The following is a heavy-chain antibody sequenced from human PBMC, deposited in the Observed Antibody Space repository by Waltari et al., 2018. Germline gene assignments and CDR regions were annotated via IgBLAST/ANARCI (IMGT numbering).Heavy chain of an antibody. CDR3: ARAAGSSHFYYGLDV. J-gene: IGHJ6*02. Sequence: QEQLVESGGGVVQPGRSLRLPCAASGLTFRTFGLHWVRQAPGTGVGWVEVIWYDGSNKFYVDSVKGRFTISRDNSKNTLYLQMDSLRAEDTAVYYCARAAGSSHFYYGLDVWGQGTTVTVSS. CDR2: IWYDGSNK. D-gene: IGHD6-6*01. V-gene: IGHV3-33*01. CDR1: GLTFRTFG.